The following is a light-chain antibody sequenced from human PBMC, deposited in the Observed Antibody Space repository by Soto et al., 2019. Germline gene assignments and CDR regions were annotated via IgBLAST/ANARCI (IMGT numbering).Light chain of an antibody. J-gene: IGLJ3*02. CDR2: NDN. V-gene: IGLV1-44*01. Sequence: QSVLTQPPSMSGTPGQRVTISCSGSSSNIADNTLNWYQQLPGTAPKLLIYNDNDRPSGVPDRFSGSKSGTSASLAISGLQSEDEADYYCATWDVNLNGRVFGGGTNLTVL. CDR3: ATWDVNLNGRV. CDR1: SSNIADNT.